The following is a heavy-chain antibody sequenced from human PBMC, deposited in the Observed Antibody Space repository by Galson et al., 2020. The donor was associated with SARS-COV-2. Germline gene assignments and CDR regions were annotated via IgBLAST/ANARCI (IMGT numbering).Heavy chain of an antibody. Sequence: GESLKISCKASGHTFITYWIAWVRQMPGKGLEWMGLIYPEDSDTKYNPSFQGQVTISADKSINTAYLQWSSLKASDTAIYYCATSERSDAFDVWGPGTMVTVS. CDR1: GHTFITYW. CDR3: ATSERSDAFDV. V-gene: IGHV5-51*01. CDR2: IYPEDSDT. J-gene: IGHJ3*01.